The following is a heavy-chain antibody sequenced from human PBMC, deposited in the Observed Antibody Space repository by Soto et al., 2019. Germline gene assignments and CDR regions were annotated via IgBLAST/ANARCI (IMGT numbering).Heavy chain of an antibody. J-gene: IGHJ5*02. D-gene: IGHD1-1*01. CDR3: ARDDPSSRTWFDP. CDR2: IIPIFGTA. CDR1: XXXFSSYA. V-gene: IGHV1-69*01. Sequence: VQSGAEVKKPGSXVKVSXXXXXXXFSSYAXSXXXXAPGQGLEWMGGIIPIFGTANYAQKFQGRVTITADESTSTAYMELSSLRSEDTAVYYCARDDPSSRTWFDPWGQGTLVTVSS.